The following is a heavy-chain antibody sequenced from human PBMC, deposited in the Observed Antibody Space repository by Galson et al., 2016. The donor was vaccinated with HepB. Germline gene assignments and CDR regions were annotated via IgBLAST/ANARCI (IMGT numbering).Heavy chain of an antibody. V-gene: IGHV3-21*01. CDR2: ISSGSSYI. J-gene: IGHJ3*02. Sequence: SLRLSCATSGFTFTRYNMNWVRQALGKGLEWVSSISSGSSYIYYAASVKGRFTISRDNVKKSLYLQMNSLRPEDTAVYYCARVRGQQLLDAFDIWGQGTMVTVSS. D-gene: IGHD6-13*01. CDR3: ARVRGQQLLDAFDI. CDR1: GFTFTRYN.